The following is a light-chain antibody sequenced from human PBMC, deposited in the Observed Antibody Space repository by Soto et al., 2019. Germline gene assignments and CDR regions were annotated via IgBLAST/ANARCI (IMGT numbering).Light chain of an antibody. J-gene: IGLJ2*01. CDR3: XSYTSSSTLGVV. Sequence: QSALTQPASVSGSPGQSITISCTGTSSDVGGYNYVSWYQQHPGKAPKLMIYEVSNRPSGVSXRFSGSKSGNTASLTISGXXXXDEADXXXXSYTSSSTLGVVFGGGTKLTVL. V-gene: IGLV2-14*01. CDR2: EVS. CDR1: SSDVGGYNY.